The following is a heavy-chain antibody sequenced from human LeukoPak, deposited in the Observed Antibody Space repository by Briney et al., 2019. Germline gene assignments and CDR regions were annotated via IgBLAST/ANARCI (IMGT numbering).Heavy chain of an antibody. Sequence: GGSLRLSCAASGFTFSKYWMLWVRQAPGKGLESVSRINTDGTVTTYADSVKGRFAVSRDNADNTMFLQMNGVRDEDTAVYYCATKQWLAPPPDSWGQGTPVTVSS. V-gene: IGHV3-74*01. J-gene: IGHJ4*02. CDR3: ATKQWLAPPPDS. CDR1: GFTFSKYW. CDR2: INTDGTVT. D-gene: IGHD6-19*01.